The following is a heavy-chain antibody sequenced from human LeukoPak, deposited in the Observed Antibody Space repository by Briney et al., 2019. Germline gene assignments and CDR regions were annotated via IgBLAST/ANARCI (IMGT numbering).Heavy chain of an antibody. CDR1: GGSISSGDYY. Sequence: SETLSLTCTVSGGSISSGDYYWSWIRQPPGKGLEWIGYIYYSGSTYYNPSLKSRVTTSVDTSKNQFSLKLSSVTAADTAVYYCARGTYDYVWGSYRHLDYWGQETLVTVSS. V-gene: IGHV4-30-4*01. J-gene: IGHJ4*02. CDR2: IYYSGST. CDR3: ARGTYDYVWGSYRHLDY. D-gene: IGHD3-16*02.